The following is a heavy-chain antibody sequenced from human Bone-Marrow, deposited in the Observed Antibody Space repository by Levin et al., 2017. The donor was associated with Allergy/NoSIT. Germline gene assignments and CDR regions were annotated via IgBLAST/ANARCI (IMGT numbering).Heavy chain of an antibody. CDR1: GYTFTSYG. D-gene: IGHD3-3*01. J-gene: IGHJ4*02. CDR3: ARDSLTYYDFWSGYFNDY. Sequence: WASVKVSCKASGYTFTSYGISWVRQAPGQGLEWMGWISAYNGNTNYAQKLQGRVTMTTDTSTSTAYMELRSLRSDDTAVYYCARDSLTYYDFWSGYFNDYWGQGTLVTVSS. V-gene: IGHV1-18*01. CDR2: ISAYNGNT.